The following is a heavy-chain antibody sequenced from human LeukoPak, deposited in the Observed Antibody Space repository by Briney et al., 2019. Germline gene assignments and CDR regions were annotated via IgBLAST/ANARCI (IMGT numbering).Heavy chain of an antibody. J-gene: IGHJ5*02. CDR3: VRESRVGNWFDP. CDR1: GYSFSDYY. V-gene: IGHV1-2*02. D-gene: IGHD2-15*01. CDR2: INPDNGGT. Sequence: ASVKVSCKASGYSFSDYYVHWLRQAPGRGLEWMGWINPDNGGTNYAQNFQGRVTMSRDTSISTVYMDLSRLTSDDTAVFYCVRESRVGNWFDPWGQGTQVTVSS.